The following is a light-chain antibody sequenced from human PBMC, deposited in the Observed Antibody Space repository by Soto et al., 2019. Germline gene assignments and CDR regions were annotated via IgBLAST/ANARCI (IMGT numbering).Light chain of an antibody. V-gene: IGKV1-27*01. CDR1: QAISNF. Sequence: DIQMTQSPSTLSATLGDRVTITCRASQAISNFLDWYQQKPGKVPKLLIYSASTLPSGVPSRFSGSGSGTDVTLTISSLQAEDVETDDCQNYHSDPWTFGQGTKVDIK. CDR3: QNYHSDPWT. CDR2: SAS. J-gene: IGKJ1*01.